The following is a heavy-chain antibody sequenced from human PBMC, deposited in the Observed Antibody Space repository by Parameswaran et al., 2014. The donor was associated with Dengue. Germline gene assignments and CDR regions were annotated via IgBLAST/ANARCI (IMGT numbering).Heavy chain of an antibody. Sequence: GESLKISCAASGFTFSSYAMSWVRQAPGKGLEWVSVISGSGGSTYYADSVKGRFTISRDNSKNTLYLQMNSLRAEDTAVYYCAKLRGGYSYGPFDYWGQGTLVTVSS. D-gene: IGHD5-18*01. CDR1: GFTFSSYA. CDR3: AKLRGGYSYGPFDY. V-gene: IGHV3-23*01. J-gene: IGHJ4*02. CDR2: ISGSGGST.